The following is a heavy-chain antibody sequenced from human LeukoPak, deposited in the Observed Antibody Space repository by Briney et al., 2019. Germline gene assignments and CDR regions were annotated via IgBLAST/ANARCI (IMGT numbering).Heavy chain of an antibody. CDR1: GFTFDDYA. D-gene: IGHD2-15*01. Sequence: GRSLRLSCAASGFTFDDYAMHWVRQAPGKGLEWVSGISWNSGSIGCADSVKGRFTISRDNAKNSLYLQMNSLRAEDMALYYCAKDGDVRYCSGGSCHLGGGYFDYWGQGTLVTVSS. V-gene: IGHV3-9*03. J-gene: IGHJ4*02. CDR3: AKDGDVRYCSGGSCHLGGGYFDY. CDR2: ISWNSGSI.